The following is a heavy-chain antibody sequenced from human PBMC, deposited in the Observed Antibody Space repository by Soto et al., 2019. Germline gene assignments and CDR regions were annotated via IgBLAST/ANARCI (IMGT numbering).Heavy chain of an antibody. CDR2: TYYRSEWNN. CDR1: GDSVSSNSVA. Sequence: SQTLSLTCVISGDSVSSNSVAWNWIRQSPSRGLEWLRRTYYRSEWNNDYAPSVKSRIMINPDTSKNQFSLQLNSVTPEDTAVYYCARGRTAGYYYYGMDVWGHGTTVTVSS. CDR3: ARGRTAGYYYYGMDV. J-gene: IGHJ6*02. V-gene: IGHV6-1*01.